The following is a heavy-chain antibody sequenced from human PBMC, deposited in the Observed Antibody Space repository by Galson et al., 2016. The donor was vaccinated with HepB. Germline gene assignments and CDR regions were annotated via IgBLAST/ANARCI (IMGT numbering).Heavy chain of an antibody. J-gene: IGHJ4*02. V-gene: IGHV5-10-1*01. CDR2: IDPSDSHI. Sequence: QSGAEVKKAGESLRISCQASGYIFTNYWINWVRQLPGKGLECMGRIDPSDSHINYSPSFEGHVTMSVDKSTRTAYLQWSRLKTSDTAMYYCARLGDFWNGFPSNYWGQGTLVTVSA. CDR1: GYIFTNYW. D-gene: IGHD3-3*01. CDR3: ARLGDFWNGFPSNY.